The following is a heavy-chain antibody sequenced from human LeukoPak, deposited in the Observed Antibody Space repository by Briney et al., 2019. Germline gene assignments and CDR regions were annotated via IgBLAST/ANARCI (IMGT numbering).Heavy chain of an antibody. CDR2: IYDGGCT. CDR1: GGSVNSYY. D-gene: IGHD3-10*01. Sequence: PSETLSLTCTVSGGSVNSYYLSWIRQPAGKTLEWVGRIYDGGCTNYNPSLKRPVTMSLDKSKNHIALKLNSVTAADTAVYYCARGSITMVRGLGAFDIWGQGTMVTVSS. V-gene: IGHV4-4*07. CDR3: ARGSITMVRGLGAFDI. J-gene: IGHJ3*02.